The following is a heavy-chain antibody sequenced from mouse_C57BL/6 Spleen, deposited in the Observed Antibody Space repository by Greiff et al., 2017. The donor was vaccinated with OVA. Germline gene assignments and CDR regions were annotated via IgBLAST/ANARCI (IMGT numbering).Heavy chain of an antibody. D-gene: IGHD3-3*01. Sequence: EVQRVESGGGLVKPGGSLKLSCAASGFTFSSYAMSWVRQTPEKRLEWVATISDGGSYTYYPDKVKGRFTISRDNAKNNLYLQMSHLKSEDTAMYYCARDRGEFDYWGQGTTLTVSS. J-gene: IGHJ2*01. CDR1: GFTFSSYA. CDR3: ARDRGEFDY. V-gene: IGHV5-4*01. CDR2: ISDGGSYT.